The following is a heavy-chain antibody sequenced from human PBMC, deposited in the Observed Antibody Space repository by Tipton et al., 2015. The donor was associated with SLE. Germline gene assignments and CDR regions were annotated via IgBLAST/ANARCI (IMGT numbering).Heavy chain of an antibody. V-gene: IGHV4-59*12. D-gene: IGHD4-23*01. CDR3: ARGLMVVTLGWFDP. CDR1: GASISGYF. Sequence: TLSLTCTVSGASISGYFWSWIRQPPGKGLEWIGYVYHTGSTNYNPSLNSRVTISVDTSTNQFSLKLSSVTAADTAVYYCARGLMVVTLGWFDPWGQGTLVTVSS. J-gene: IGHJ5*02. CDR2: VYHTGST.